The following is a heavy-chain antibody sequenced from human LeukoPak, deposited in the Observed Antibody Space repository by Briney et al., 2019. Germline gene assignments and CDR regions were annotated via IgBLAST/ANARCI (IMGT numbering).Heavy chain of an antibody. CDR3: AKDTLMGASTPHYYYYYGMDV. J-gene: IGHJ6*02. V-gene: IGHV3-23*01. CDR2: ISGSGGST. CDR1: GFTFSSYA. Sequence: GGSLRLSCAASGFTFSSYAISWVRQAPGKGLEWVSAISGSGGSTYYADSVKGRFTISRDNSKNTLYLQMNSLRAEDTAVYYCAKDTLMGASTPHYYYYYGMDVWGQGTTVTVSS. D-gene: IGHD1-26*01.